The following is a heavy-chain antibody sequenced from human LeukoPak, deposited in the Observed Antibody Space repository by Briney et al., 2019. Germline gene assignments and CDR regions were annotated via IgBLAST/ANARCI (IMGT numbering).Heavy chain of an antibody. CDR2: INHGGST. CDR3: ARDSYYDSSGYYFCAFDI. CDR1: GGSFSGDY. D-gene: IGHD3-22*01. V-gene: IGHV4-34*01. J-gene: IGHJ3*02. Sequence: PSETLSLTCAVYGGSFSGDYWSWIRQPPGKGLEWIGEINHGGSTNYNPSLKSRVTISVDTSKNQFSLKLSSVTAADTAVYYCARDSYYDSSGYYFCAFDIWGQGTMVTVSS.